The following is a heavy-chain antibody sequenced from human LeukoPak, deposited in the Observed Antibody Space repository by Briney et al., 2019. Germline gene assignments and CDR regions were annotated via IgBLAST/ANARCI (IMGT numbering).Heavy chain of an antibody. CDR1: GDSISSYY. J-gene: IGHJ4*02. CDR2: IYYSGST. D-gene: IGHD6-13*01. Sequence: SETLSLTCTVSGDSISSYYWSWIRQPPGKGLEWIGYIYYSGSTNYNPSLKSRVTISVDTSKNQFSLKLSSVTDADTAVYYCARRSSSWSFDYWGQGTLVTVSS. V-gene: IGHV4-59*08. CDR3: ARRSSSWSFDY.